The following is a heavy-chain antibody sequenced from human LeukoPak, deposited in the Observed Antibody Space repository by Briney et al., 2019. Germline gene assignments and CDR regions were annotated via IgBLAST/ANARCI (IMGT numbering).Heavy chain of an antibody. CDR2: IYPSDSDT. V-gene: IGHV5-51*01. CDR3: VRQGFARYYNFYVDV. J-gene: IGHJ6*03. CDR1: GYSFISYW. Sequence: GESLKISCEGSGYSFISYWIGWVRQMPGEGLEWIGIIYPSDSDTRYSPSFQGQVTISVDKSTSTAHLQWSSLKASDTAIYYCVRQGFARYYNFYVDVWGKGTTVIVSS.